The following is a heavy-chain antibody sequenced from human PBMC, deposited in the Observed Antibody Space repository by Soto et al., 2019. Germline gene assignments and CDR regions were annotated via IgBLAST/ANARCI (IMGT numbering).Heavy chain of an antibody. Sequence: GESLKISCQASGYTFTKYWVGWVRQMPGKGLEWMGIIYPDDSDTRYSPSFQGHVTISADKSISTAYLQWSSLKASDTAIYYCASTVTSRGMDVWGQGTTVTVSS. J-gene: IGHJ6*02. CDR3: ASTVTSRGMDV. CDR1: GYTFTKYW. CDR2: IYPDDSDT. D-gene: IGHD4-17*01. V-gene: IGHV5-51*01.